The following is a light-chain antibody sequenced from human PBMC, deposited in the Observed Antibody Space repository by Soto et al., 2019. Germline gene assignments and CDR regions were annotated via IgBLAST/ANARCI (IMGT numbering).Light chain of an antibody. Sequence: DIVLTQSPGTLSLSPGERATLSCRASQTVSSSLAWYQQKPGQAPRLLIYGVSARATGIPARFSGSGFGTEFTLTISSLQSEDFALYYCQQYNFWPETFGQGTKVDIK. CDR3: QQYNFWPET. CDR1: QTVSSS. V-gene: IGKV3-15*01. J-gene: IGKJ1*01. CDR2: GVS.